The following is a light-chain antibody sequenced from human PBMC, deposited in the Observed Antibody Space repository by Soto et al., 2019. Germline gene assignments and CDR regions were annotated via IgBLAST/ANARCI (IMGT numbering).Light chain of an antibody. CDR1: QSVRSW. CDR2: DAS. CDR3: QQYDDYPLT. V-gene: IGKV1-5*01. Sequence: IQMTRSPSTLSASVRDRVPITFRASQSVRSWLAWYQQKPGKAPKFLIYDASTLESGVPSRFSGSGSGTEFTLTISSLQPDDFATYYCQQYDDYPLTFGGGTKVDI. J-gene: IGKJ4*01.